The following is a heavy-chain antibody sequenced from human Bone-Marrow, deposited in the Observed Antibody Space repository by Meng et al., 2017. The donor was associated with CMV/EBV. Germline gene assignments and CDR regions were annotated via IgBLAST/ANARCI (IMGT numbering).Heavy chain of an antibody. Sequence: SGPTLVKPKQTLTLTCTVSGLSLTSMGVGVGWIRQPPGKALESLALIYWTDEQEYSSSLRSRLTITRDTSKNQVVLTMTDLDPADTATYYCAHERRYSGYYYDGSDYSGPTFDIWGQGTTVTVSS. D-gene: IGHD3-22*01. CDR1: GLSLTSMGVG. CDR2: IYWTDEQ. CDR3: AHERRYSGYYYDGSDYSGPTFDI. V-gene: IGHV2-5*01. J-gene: IGHJ3*02.